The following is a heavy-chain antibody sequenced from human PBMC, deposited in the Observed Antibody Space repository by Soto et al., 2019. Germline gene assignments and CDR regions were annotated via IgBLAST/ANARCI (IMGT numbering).Heavy chain of an antibody. CDR1: GFTFSSYG. Sequence: GGSLRLSCAASGFTFSSYGMHWVRQAPGKGLEWVAVISYDGSKKYYADSVKGRFTISRDNSKNTLYLQMNSLRVEDTAVYYCAKGGPFSIAAAGTQWGQGTLVTVSS. CDR3: AKGGPFSIAAAGTQ. D-gene: IGHD6-13*01. CDR2: ISYDGSKK. V-gene: IGHV3-30*18. J-gene: IGHJ4*02.